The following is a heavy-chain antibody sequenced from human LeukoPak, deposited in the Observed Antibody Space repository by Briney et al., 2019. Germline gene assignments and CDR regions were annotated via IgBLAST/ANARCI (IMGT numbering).Heavy chain of an antibody. CDR3: ATPGLLGYCSSATCAPPGY. D-gene: IGHD2-2*01. V-gene: IGHV3-11*03. J-gene: IGHJ4*02. CDR1: GFTFSDYY. CDR2: ISGSSTHT. Sequence: GGSLRFSCAASGFTFSDYYMSWIRQAPGKGLEWVSYISGSSTHTNYADSVKGRFTISRDNAKKSLYLQMNSLRAEDTAVYYCATPGLLGYCSSATCAPPGYWGQGTLVTVSS.